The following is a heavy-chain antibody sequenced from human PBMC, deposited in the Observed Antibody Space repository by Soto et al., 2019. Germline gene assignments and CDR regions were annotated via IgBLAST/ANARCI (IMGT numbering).Heavy chain of an antibody. CDR1: GFTFRNAW. J-gene: IGHJ6*02. CDR3: ITDVTSVMDV. V-gene: IGHV3-15*01. Sequence: EVQVAESGGGLVKPGGSLRLSCSVSGFTFRNAWMSWVRQAPGKGLEWVGRIKSKSDGGTTDYAAPVKGRFTISRDDLQNSVFLQMKSLKTEDTAMYYCITDVTSVMDVWGQGTTVTVSS. D-gene: IGHD5-18*01. CDR2: IKSKSDGGTT.